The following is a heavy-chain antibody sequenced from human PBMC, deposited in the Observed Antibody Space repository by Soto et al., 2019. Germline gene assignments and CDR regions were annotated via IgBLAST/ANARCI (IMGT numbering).Heavy chain of an antibody. D-gene: IGHD1-26*01. J-gene: IGHJ4*02. Sequence: SETLSLTCTVSGGSISSYYWSWIRQPPGKGLEWIGYIYYSGSTNYNPSLKSRVTISVDTSKNQFSLKLSSVTAADTAVYYCARWELLRYYFDYWGQGTLVTVSS. CDR2: IYYSGST. CDR1: GGSISSYY. CDR3: ARWELLRYYFDY. V-gene: IGHV4-59*01.